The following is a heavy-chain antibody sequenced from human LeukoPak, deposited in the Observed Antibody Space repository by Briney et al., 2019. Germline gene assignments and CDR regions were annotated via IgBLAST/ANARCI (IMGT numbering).Heavy chain of an antibody. V-gene: IGHV1-46*01. CDR2: INPSGGST. J-gene: IGHJ4*02. Sequence: ASVKVSCKASGYTFTSYYMHWVRQAPGQGLEWMGLINPSGGSTSYAQKFQGRVTMTRDTSTSTVYMELSSLRSEDTAVYYCARGSRITFGGVIVMTLGYWGQGTLVTVSS. CDR1: GYTFTSYY. D-gene: IGHD3-16*02. CDR3: ARGSRITFGGVIVMTLGY.